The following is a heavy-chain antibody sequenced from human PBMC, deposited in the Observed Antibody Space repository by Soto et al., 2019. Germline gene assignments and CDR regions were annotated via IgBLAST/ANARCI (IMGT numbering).Heavy chain of an antibody. CDR1: GGSINNSYW. CDR2: IYQTGST. J-gene: IGHJ4*02. V-gene: IGHV4-4*02. D-gene: IGHD3-9*01. CDR3: ARLKPYDLLTGPDF. Sequence: QVQLQQSGPGLVKPSGTLSLTCAVSGGSINNSYWWSWVRQPPGKGLEWVGEIYQTGSTNYNPSLTGRVSISRDRSRNQVSLKLTSVTAADTAVYYCARLKPYDLLTGPDFWGQGTLVTVSS.